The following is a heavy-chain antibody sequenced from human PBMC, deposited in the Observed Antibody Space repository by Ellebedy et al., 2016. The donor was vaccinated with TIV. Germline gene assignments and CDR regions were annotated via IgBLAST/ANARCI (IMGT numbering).Heavy chain of an antibody. D-gene: IGHD6-19*01. J-gene: IGHJ6*02. CDR3: ARELGLALRAIDV. Sequence: MPGGSLRLSCSLSNGSISNYYWSWIRQPPGKGLEWIGYIYNTGSTKYNPSLESRVTISVDASKNQVSLKLQSVIAADTAVYYRARELGLALRAIDVWGQGTSVAVSS. CDR1: NGSISNYY. V-gene: IGHV4-59*01. CDR2: IYNTGST.